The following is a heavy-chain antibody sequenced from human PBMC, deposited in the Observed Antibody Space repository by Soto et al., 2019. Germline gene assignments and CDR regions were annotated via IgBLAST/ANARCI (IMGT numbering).Heavy chain of an antibody. D-gene: IGHD2-8*01. J-gene: IGHJ6*02. V-gene: IGHV1-18*01. CDR1: GYTFTRYG. Sequence: ASVKVSCKASGYTFTRYGISWVRQAPGQGLEWMGWISGYNGDTNYAQKFQDRVSMTIDTSTGTAYMELRSLTSDNTAIYYCAKNGQPPYYYYGLDVWGQGTKVTVSS. CDR3: AKNGQPPYYYYGLDV. CDR2: ISGYNGDT.